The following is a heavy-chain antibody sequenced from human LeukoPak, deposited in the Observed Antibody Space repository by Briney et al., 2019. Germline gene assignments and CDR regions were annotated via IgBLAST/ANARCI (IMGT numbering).Heavy chain of an antibody. CDR2: ISYDGSNK. J-gene: IGHJ4*02. V-gene: IGHV3-30*03. D-gene: IGHD5-24*01. CDR3: AREGDGYNLRPFDY. Sequence: GGSLRLSCAASGFTFSSYGMHWVRQAPGKGLEWVAVISYDGSNKYYADSVKGRFTISRDNSKNTLYLQMNSLRAEDTAVYYCAREGDGYNLRPFDYWGQGTLVTVSS. CDR1: GFTFSSYG.